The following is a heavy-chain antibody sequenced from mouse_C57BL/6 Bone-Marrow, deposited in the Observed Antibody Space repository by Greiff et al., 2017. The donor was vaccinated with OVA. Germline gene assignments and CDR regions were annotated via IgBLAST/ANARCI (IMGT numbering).Heavy chain of an antibody. Sequence: VQLQQPGAELVKPGASVKLSCKASGYTFTSYWMQWVKQRPGQGLEWIGEIDPSDSYTNYNQKFKGKATLTVDTSSSTAYMQLSSLTSEDSAVYYCARGVYYYGSSHWYFDVWGTGTTVTVSS. J-gene: IGHJ1*03. V-gene: IGHV1-50*01. CDR2: IDPSDSYT. CDR3: ARGVYYYGSSHWYFDV. D-gene: IGHD1-1*01. CDR1: GYTFTSYW.